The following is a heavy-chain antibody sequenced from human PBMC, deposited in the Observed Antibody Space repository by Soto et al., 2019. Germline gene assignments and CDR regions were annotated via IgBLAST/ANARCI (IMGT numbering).Heavy chain of an antibody. Sequence: ASVKVSCKASGYTFTSYGISWVRQAPGQGLEWMGWISAYNGNTNYAQKLQGRVTMTTDTSTSTAYMEPRSLRSDDTAVYYCARDHCSGGSCPNYYYYGMDVWGQGTTVTVSS. CDR2: ISAYNGNT. J-gene: IGHJ6*02. CDR3: ARDHCSGGSCPNYYYYGMDV. CDR1: GYTFTSYG. D-gene: IGHD2-15*01. V-gene: IGHV1-18*01.